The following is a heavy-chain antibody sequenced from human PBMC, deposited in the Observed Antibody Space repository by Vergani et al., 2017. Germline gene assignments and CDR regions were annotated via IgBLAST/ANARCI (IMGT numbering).Heavy chain of an antibody. CDR2: ISAYNGNT. D-gene: IGHD3-22*01. J-gene: IGHJ3*02. CDR3: ARDRVYYYDSSCYSPYDAFDI. V-gene: IGHV1-18*01. CDR1: GYTFTSYG. Sequence: QVQLVQSGAEVKKPGASVKVSCKASGYTFTSYGISWVRQAPGQGLEWMGWISAYNGNTNYAQKLQGRVTMTTDTSTSTAYMELRSLRSDDTAVYYCARDRVYYYDSSCYSPYDAFDIWGQGTMVTVSS.